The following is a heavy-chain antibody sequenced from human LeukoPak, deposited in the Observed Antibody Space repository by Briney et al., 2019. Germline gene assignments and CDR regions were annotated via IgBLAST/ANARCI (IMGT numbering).Heavy chain of an antibody. CDR3: ARVIAVAEYYYYYGMDV. CDR2: IYYSGST. D-gene: IGHD6-19*01. V-gene: IGHV4-61*08. CDR1: GGSISSGGYY. J-gene: IGHJ6*02. Sequence: PSETLSLTCTVSGGSISSGGYYWSWIRQPPGKGLEWIGYIYYSGSTNYNPSLKSRVTISVDTSKNQFSLKLSSVTAADTAVYYCARVIAVAEYYYYYGMDVWGQGTTVTVSS.